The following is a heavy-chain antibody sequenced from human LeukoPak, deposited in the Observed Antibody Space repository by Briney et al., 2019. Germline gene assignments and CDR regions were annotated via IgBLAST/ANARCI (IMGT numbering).Heavy chain of an antibody. CDR1: GFTFGDYA. D-gene: IGHD3-22*01. V-gene: IGHV3-48*03. Sequence: GGSLRLSCTASGFTFGDYAMNWVRQAPGKGLEWVSYISSSGSTIYYADSVKGRFTISRDNAKNSLYLQMNSLRAEDTAVYYCARVYYYDSSGHDAFDIWGQGTMVTVSS. J-gene: IGHJ3*02. CDR2: ISSSGSTI. CDR3: ARVYYYDSSGHDAFDI.